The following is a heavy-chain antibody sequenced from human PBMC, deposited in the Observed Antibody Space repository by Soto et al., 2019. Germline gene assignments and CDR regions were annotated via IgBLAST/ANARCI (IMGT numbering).Heavy chain of an antibody. CDR3: ARDLQKSRLFYGMDV. J-gene: IGHJ6*02. CDR2: IYYSGST. CDR1: VGSISTGGYY. Sequence: QVQLQESGPGLVKPSQTLSLTCTVSVGSISTGGYYWSWIRQHPGKGLEWIGYIYYSGSTYYNPSLKSRVTISVDTSKNQFSLKLSSVNAADTAVYDCARDLQKSRLFYGMDVWAQGNTVTAAS. V-gene: IGHV4-31*03. D-gene: IGHD1-1*01.